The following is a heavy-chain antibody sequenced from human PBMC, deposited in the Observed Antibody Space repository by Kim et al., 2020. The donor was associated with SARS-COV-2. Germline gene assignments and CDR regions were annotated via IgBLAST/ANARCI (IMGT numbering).Heavy chain of an antibody. Sequence: TNYAQKFQGRVTMTRDTSISTAYMELSRLRSDDTAVYYCARGAVQYAFDIWGQGTMVTVSS. J-gene: IGHJ3*02. CDR2: T. D-gene: IGHD1-1*01. V-gene: IGHV1-2*02. CDR3: ARGAVQYAFDI.